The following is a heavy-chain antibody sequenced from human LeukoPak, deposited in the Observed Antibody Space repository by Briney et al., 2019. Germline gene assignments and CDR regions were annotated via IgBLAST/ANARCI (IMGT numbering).Heavy chain of an antibody. D-gene: IGHD5-12*01. V-gene: IGHV6-1*01. CDR2: TYYRSNLYN. Sequence: SQTLSLTCAIYGDSVSSNSAAWHWIRQSPSRGLEWLARTYYRSNLYNDYAVSVKSRITINPDTSKNQFSVQPNSVTPEDTAVYYCARMVGSGYDYSDFYWYFDLWGRGTLVTVSS. CDR3: ARMVGSGYDYSDFYWYFDL. J-gene: IGHJ2*01. CDR1: GDSVSSNSAA.